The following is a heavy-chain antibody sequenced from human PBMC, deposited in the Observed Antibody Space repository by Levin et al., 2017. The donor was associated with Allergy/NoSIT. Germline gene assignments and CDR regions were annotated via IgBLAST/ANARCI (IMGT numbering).Heavy chain of an antibody. J-gene: IGHJ5*02. V-gene: IGHV3-23*01. CDR1: GFTFSSYA. CDR2: ISGSGGST. CDR3: AKDGRIAVAGTVGGDWFDP. Sequence: PGGSLRLSCAASGFTFSSYAMSWVRQAPGKGLEWVSAISGSGGSTYYADSVKGRFTISRDNSKNTLYLQMNSLRAEDTAVYYCAKDGRIAVAGTVGGDWFDPWGQGTQVTVSS. D-gene: IGHD6-19*01.